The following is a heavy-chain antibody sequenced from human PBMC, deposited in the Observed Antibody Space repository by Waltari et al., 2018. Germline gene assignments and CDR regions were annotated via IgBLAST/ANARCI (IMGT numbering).Heavy chain of an antibody. J-gene: IGHJ4*02. D-gene: IGHD6-19*01. V-gene: IGHV3-7*01. CDR3: ARAPKRTSSEVDY. Sequence: DVLLVESGGDLVQPGGSLILSCAASGFSFSSWYMSWFRQAPGKGLEWVANMNQDGSEKNYVDSVKGRFTISRDNAKNSLSLQMNSLRVEDTAVYYCARAPKRTSSEVDYWGQGTLVTVSS. CDR1: GFSFSSWY. CDR2: MNQDGSEK.